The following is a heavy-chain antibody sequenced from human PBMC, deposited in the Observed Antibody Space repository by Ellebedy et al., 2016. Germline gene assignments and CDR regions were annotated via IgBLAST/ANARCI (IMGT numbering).Heavy chain of an antibody. CDR1: GGTFSSYV. Sequence: SVKVSXXASGGTFSSYVFHWVRQAPGQGLEWMGRIIPIFNIGKYAQSFQGRLTITADKSTSTVYMELSSLRSEDTSVYYCAGAFCGGDCYSVSPSIAVWGQGTMVTVSS. CDR3: AGAFCGGDCYSVSPSIAV. CDR2: IIPIFNIG. V-gene: IGHV1-69*04. J-gene: IGHJ3*01. D-gene: IGHD2-21*02.